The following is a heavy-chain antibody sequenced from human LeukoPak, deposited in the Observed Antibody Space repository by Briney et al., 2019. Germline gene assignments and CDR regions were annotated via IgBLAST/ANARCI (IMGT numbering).Heavy chain of an antibody. D-gene: IGHD3-9*01. V-gene: IGHV4-34*01. CDR1: GFTFSSYS. CDR3: ARGGKGLRYFDWFPKAAFDI. J-gene: IGHJ3*02. Sequence: GSLRLSCAASGFTFSSYSMNWVRQAPGKGLEWIGEINHSGSTNYNPSLKSRVTISVDTSKNQFSLKLSSVTAADTAVYYCARGGKGLRYFDWFPKAAFDIWGQGTMVTVSS. CDR2: INHSGST.